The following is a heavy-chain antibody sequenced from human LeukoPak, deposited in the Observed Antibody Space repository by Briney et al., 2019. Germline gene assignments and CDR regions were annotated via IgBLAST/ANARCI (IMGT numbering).Heavy chain of an antibody. CDR1: GYSISSGYF. J-gene: IGHJ4*02. CDR3: ARDRGADTASTD. D-gene: IGHD5-18*01. CDR2: MYHSGGT. Sequence: SETLSLTCTVSGYSISSGYFWGWIRQPPGKGLEWIGTMYHSGGTYYNPSLKSRVTISVDTSKNQFSLRLSSVTAADTAMYYCARDRGADTASTDWGQGTLVTVSS. V-gene: IGHV4-38-2*02.